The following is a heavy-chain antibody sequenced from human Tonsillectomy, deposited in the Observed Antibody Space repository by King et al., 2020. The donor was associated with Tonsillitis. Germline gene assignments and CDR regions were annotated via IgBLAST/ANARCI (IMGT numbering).Heavy chain of an antibody. Sequence: VQLVQSGAEVKKPGASVNVSCKASGYTFTNYYMHWVRQAPGQGLEWMGIINPSGDSTSYAQKFQGRVTMTSDTSTSTVYMALSSLRSEDTAVYYCARDQENRFYLGSDGGGIDYWGQGTLVTVSS. CDR1: GYTFTNYY. J-gene: IGHJ4*02. CDR3: ARDQENRFYLGSDGGGIDY. D-gene: IGHD3-10*01. V-gene: IGHV1-46*01. CDR2: INPSGDST.